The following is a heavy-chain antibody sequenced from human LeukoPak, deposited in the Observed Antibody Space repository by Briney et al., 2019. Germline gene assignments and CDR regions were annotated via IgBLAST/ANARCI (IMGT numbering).Heavy chain of an antibody. Sequence: QSGGSLRLSCAASGFTFNNYAMSWVRQAPGKGLEWVSGISGSGGSTYYADSVKGRFSISRDNSKNTLYLQMNSLRAEDTAVYYCAKEQRYFDWLLWHWGQGTQVTVSS. CDR1: GFTFNNYA. D-gene: IGHD3-9*01. CDR2: ISGSGGST. CDR3: AKEQRYFDWLLWH. J-gene: IGHJ4*02. V-gene: IGHV3-23*01.